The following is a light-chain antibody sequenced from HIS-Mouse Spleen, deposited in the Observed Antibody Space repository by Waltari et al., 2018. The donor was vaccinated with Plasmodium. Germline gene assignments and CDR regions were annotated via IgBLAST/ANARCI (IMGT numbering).Light chain of an antibody. CDR3: AAWDDSLNGVV. Sequence: QSVLTQPPSASGTPGQRATISCSGSISSIGRNTVNWYQPLPGTAPKLLIYSNNQRPSGVPDRFSGSKSGTSASLAISGLQSEDEADYYCAAWDDSLNGVVFAGGTKLTVL. J-gene: IGLJ2*01. V-gene: IGLV1-44*01. CDR2: SNN. CDR1: ISSIGRNT.